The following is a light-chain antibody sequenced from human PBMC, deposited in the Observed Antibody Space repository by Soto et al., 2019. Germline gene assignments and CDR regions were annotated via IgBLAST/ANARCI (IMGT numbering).Light chain of an antibody. CDR1: QSVLYSSNNKNF. CDR2: WAS. J-gene: IGKJ2*01. Sequence: DIVMTQSPDSLAVSLGERATINCKSSQSVLYSSNNKNFLAWYQQKPGQPPKLLISWASTRESGVPDRFSGSGSGTDFTLTISSLQAEDVAVYYCQQHYKRYTFGQGTKLELK. V-gene: IGKV4-1*01. CDR3: QQHYKRYT.